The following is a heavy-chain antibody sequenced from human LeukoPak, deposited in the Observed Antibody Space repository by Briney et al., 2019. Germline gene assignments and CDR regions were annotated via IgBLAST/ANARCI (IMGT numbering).Heavy chain of an antibody. CDR1: GFTFSSYS. Sequence: GGSLRLSCAASGFTFSSYSMNWVRQAPGKGLEWVSSISSSSSYLYYADSVKGRFTISRDNAKNSLYLQMNSLRAEDTAVYYCARGRGYSSSWYFDYWGQGTLVTVSS. J-gene: IGHJ4*02. V-gene: IGHV3-21*01. D-gene: IGHD6-13*01. CDR3: ARGRGYSSSWYFDY. CDR2: ISSSSSYL.